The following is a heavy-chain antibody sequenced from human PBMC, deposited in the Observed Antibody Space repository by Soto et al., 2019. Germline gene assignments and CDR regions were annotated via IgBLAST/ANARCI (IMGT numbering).Heavy chain of an antibody. V-gene: IGHV3-48*03. CDR1: GFTFSSYE. CDR3: ANSQYQLLLDAFDI. Sequence: PVGSLRLSCAASGFTFSSYEMNWVRQAPGKGLEWVSYISSSGSTIYYADSVKGRFTISRDNAKNSLYLQMNSLRAEDTAVYYCANSQYQLLLDAFDIWGQGTMVTVSS. D-gene: IGHD2-2*01. CDR2: ISSSGSTI. J-gene: IGHJ3*02.